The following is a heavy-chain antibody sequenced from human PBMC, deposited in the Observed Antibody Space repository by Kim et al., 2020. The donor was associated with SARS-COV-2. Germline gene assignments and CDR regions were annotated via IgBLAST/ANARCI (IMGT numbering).Heavy chain of an antibody. V-gene: IGHV1-69*13. CDR3: ASADGYNPVIYFDY. CDR2: IIPIFGTA. CDR1: GGTFSSYA. Sequence: SVKVSCKASGGTFSSYAINWVRQAPGQGLEWMGGIIPIFGTANYAQKFQGRVTITADESTSTAYMELSSLRSEDTAVYYCASADGYNPVIYFDYWGQGTLVTVSS. D-gene: IGHD5-12*01. J-gene: IGHJ4*02.